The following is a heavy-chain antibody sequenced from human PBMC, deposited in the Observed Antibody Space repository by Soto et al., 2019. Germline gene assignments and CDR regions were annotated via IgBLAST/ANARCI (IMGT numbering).Heavy chain of an antibody. CDR1: GYTFTSYG. CDR2: ISAYNGNT. Sequence: QVPLVQSGAEVKKPGASVKVSCKASGYTFTSYGIIWVRQAPGHGLEWMGWISAYNGNTNYAQKLQGRVTMTTDTSTRTAYMELRSLRSDDTAVYYCASGLGNVVVAATSPLWGQGTLVTVSS. D-gene: IGHD2-15*01. J-gene: IGHJ1*01. CDR3: ASGLGNVVVAATSPL. V-gene: IGHV1-18*01.